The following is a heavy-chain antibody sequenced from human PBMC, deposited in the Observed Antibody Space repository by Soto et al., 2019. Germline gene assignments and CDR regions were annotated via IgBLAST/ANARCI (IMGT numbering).Heavy chain of an antibody. J-gene: IGHJ4*02. CDR1: GFTFSSYS. D-gene: IGHD2-8*01. V-gene: IGHV3-21*01. CDR2: ISSSSSYI. Sequence: PGGSLRLSCAASGFTFSSYSMNWVRQAPGKGLEWVSSISSSSSYIYYADSVKGRFTISRDNAKNSLYLQMNSLRAEDTAVYYCARETYCTNGVCSEHFDYWGQGTLVTVSS. CDR3: ARETYCTNGVCSEHFDY.